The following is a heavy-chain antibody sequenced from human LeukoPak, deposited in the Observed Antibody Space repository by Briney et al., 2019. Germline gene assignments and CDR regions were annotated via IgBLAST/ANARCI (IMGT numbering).Heavy chain of an antibody. CDR3: ARDFCSSTSCYAYFDY. Sequence: AGGSLRLSCAASGFTFSSYSMNWVRQAPGKGLEWVSSISSSSSYIYYADSVKGRFTISRDNAKNSLYLQMNSLRAEDTAVYYCARDFCSSTSCYAYFDYWGQGTLVTVSS. D-gene: IGHD2-2*01. CDR1: GFTFSSYS. V-gene: IGHV3-21*01. J-gene: IGHJ4*02. CDR2: ISSSSSYI.